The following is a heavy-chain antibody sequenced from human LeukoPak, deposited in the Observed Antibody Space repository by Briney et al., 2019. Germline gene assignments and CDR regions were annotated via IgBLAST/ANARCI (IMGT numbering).Heavy chain of an antibody. Sequence: SETLSLTCTVSGGSISSSSYYWGWIRQPPGKGLEWIGSIYYSGSTYYNPSLKSRVTISVDTSKNQFSLKLSSVTAADTAVYYCASDSSSWLGAFDIWGQGTMVTVSS. D-gene: IGHD6-13*01. J-gene: IGHJ3*02. CDR3: ASDSSSWLGAFDI. V-gene: IGHV4-39*07. CDR2: IYYSGST. CDR1: GGSISSSSYY.